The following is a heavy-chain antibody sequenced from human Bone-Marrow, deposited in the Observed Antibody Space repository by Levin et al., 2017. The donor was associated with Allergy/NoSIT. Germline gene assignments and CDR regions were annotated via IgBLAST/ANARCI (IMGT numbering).Heavy chain of an antibody. CDR1: GFTFSSYA. Sequence: GESLKISCAASGFTFSSYAMSWVRQAPGKGLEWVSAISGSGGSTYYADSVKGRFTISRDNSKNTLYLQMNSLRAEDTAVYYCAKVGGGYYDSSGYLPLDYWGQGTLVTVSS. CDR2: ISGSGGST. D-gene: IGHD3-22*01. V-gene: IGHV3-23*01. J-gene: IGHJ4*02. CDR3: AKVGGGYYDSSGYLPLDY.